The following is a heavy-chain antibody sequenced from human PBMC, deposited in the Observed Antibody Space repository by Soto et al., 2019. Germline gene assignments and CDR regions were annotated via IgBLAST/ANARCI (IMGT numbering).Heavy chain of an antibody. CDR3: ASNGVSGCYYGMDV. V-gene: IGHV3-9*01. D-gene: IGHD1-26*01. Sequence: PGGSLRLSCAASGFTFDDYAMHWVRQAPGKGLEWVSGISWNSGSIGYADSVKGRFTISRDNAKNSLYLQMNSLRAEDTALYYCASNGVSGCYYGMDVWGQGTTVTVSS. CDR1: GFTFDDYA. J-gene: IGHJ6*02. CDR2: ISWNSGSI.